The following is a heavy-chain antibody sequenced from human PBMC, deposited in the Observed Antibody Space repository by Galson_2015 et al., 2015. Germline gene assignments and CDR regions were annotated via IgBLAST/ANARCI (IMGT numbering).Heavy chain of an antibody. CDR1: GYTFTSYD. CDR2: MNPNSGNT. Sequence: SVKVSCKASGYTFTSYDINWVRQATGQGLEWMGWMNPNSGNTGYAQKFQGRVTMTRNTSISTAYMELSSLRSEDTAVYYCARACIAARPQVGRYYYYMDVWGKGTTVTVSS. CDR3: ARACIAARPQVGRYYYYMDV. J-gene: IGHJ6*03. D-gene: IGHD6-6*01. V-gene: IGHV1-8*01.